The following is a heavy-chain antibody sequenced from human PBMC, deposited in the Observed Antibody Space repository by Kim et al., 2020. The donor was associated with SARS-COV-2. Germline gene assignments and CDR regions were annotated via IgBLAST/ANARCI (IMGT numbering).Heavy chain of an antibody. J-gene: IGHJ5*02. CDR2: IYYSGST. CDR1: GGSVSSGSYY. CDR3: ARALGVGQQLAKNNWFDP. V-gene: IGHV4-61*01. Sequence: SETLSLTCTVSGGSVSSGSYYWSWIRQPPGKGLEWIGYIYYSGSTNYNPSLKRRVTISVDTSKNQFSLKLSSVTAADTAVYNCARALGVGQQLAKNNWFDPWGPGTLVTVSS. D-gene: IGHD6-13*01.